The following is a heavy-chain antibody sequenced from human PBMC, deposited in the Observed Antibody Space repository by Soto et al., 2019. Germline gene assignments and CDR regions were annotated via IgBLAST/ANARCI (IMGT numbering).Heavy chain of an antibody. V-gene: IGHV3-23*01. CDR1: GFIFSTYA. Sequence: GGSLRLSCATSGFIFSTYAMSWVRQAPGKGLEWASHISASSDTIFYAESVKGRFTISRDNSKNTLYLEMNSLRVEDTALYYCARDSGPSPVDAFDIWGQGTMVTVSS. CDR2: ISASSDTI. J-gene: IGHJ3*02. D-gene: IGHD1-26*01. CDR3: ARDSGPSPVDAFDI.